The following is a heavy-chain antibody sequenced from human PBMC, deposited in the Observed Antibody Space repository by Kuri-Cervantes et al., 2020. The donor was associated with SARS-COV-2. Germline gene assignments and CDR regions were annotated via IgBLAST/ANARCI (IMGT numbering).Heavy chain of an antibody. Sequence: GESLKISCAASGFTFSDYYMSWIRQAPGKGLEWVSYISSSGSTIYYADSVKGRFTISRDNAKNSLYLQMNSLRAEDTAVYYCARPYSSSSSIGYWGQGTLVTVSS. J-gene: IGHJ4*02. V-gene: IGHV3-11*04. CDR2: ISSSGSTI. CDR1: GFTFSDYY. D-gene: IGHD6-6*01. CDR3: ARPYSSSSSIGY.